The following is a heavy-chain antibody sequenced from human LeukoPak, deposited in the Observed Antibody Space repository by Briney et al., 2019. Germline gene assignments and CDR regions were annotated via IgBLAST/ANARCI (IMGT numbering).Heavy chain of an antibody. Sequence: NASETLSLTCTVSGGSISSSSYYWGWIRQPPGKGLEWIGSIYYSGSTYYNPSLKSRVTISVDTSKNQFSLKLSSVTAADTAVYYCARYDVWGSYRAFDYWGQGTLVTVSS. D-gene: IGHD3-16*02. CDR1: GGSISSSSYY. CDR3: ARYDVWGSYRAFDY. V-gene: IGHV4-39*01. CDR2: IYYSGST. J-gene: IGHJ4*02.